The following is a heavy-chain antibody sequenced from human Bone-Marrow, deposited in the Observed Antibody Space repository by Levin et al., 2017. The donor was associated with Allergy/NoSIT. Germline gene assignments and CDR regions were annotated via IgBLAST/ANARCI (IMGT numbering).Heavy chain of an antibody. D-gene: IGHD1-20*01. Sequence: GESLKISCAASGFTFSSYSMNWVRQAPGKGLEWVSYISSSSSTIYYADSVKGRFTISRDNAKNSLYLQMNSLRDEDTAVYYCAAPITGTTYYGMDVWGQGTTVTVSS. J-gene: IGHJ6*02. CDR2: ISSSSSTI. CDR3: AAPITGTTYYGMDV. V-gene: IGHV3-48*02. CDR1: GFTFSSYS.